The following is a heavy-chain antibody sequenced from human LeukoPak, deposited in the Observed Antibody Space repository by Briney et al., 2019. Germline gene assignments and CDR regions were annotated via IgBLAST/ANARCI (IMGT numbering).Heavy chain of an antibody. CDR1: GFTFSSSA. V-gene: IGHV3-23*01. J-gene: IGHJ4*02. CDR2: ISGSGGST. Sequence: GGSLRLSCAASGFTFSSSAMSWVRQAPGKGLEWVSAISGSGGSTYYADSVKGRFTISRDNSKNTLFLQMNSLRVEDTAVYYCAKFEEMATINPFGYWGQGTLVTVSS. CDR3: AKFEEMATINPFGY. D-gene: IGHD5-24*01.